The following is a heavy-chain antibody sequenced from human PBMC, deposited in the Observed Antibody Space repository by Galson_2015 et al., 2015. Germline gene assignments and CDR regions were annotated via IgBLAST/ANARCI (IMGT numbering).Heavy chain of an antibody. Sequence: SLRLSCAASGFTFSSYEMNWVRQVPGKGLEWVSYISSSGTTIYHADSVKGRFTISGDNAKNSLYLQMSTLRAEDSAVYYCARSSRYSGSYSFDYWGQGTLVTVSS. CDR2: ISSSGTTI. V-gene: IGHV3-48*03. J-gene: IGHJ4*02. CDR1: GFTFSSYE. D-gene: IGHD1-26*01. CDR3: ARSSRYSGSYSFDY.